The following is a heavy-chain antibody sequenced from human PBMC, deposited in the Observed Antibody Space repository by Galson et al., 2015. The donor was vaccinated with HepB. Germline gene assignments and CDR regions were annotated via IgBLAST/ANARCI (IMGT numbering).Heavy chain of an antibody. J-gene: IGHJ2*01. V-gene: IGHV3-13*05. CDR1: GFTFSSYD. CDR3: ARRAAGKGQRGWYFDL. Sequence: SLRLSCAASGFTFSSYDMHWVRQATGKGLEWVSAIGTAGDPYYPGSVKGRFTISRENAKNSLYLQMNSLRAGDTAVYYCARRAAGKGQRGWYFDLWGRGTLVTVSS. D-gene: IGHD6-13*01. CDR2: IGTAGDP.